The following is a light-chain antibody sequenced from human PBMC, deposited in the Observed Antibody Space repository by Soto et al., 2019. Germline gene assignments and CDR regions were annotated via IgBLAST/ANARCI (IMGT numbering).Light chain of an antibody. J-gene: IGLJ1*01. V-gene: IGLV1-40*01. CDR2: GNS. Sequence: QSVLTQPPSVSGSPGQSVSVACTRISANIGAGYDVHWYQQLPGTAPKLLIYGNSNRPSGVPDRFSGSKSGTSASLAITGLQAEDEADYYCQSYDSSLSGLVFGTGTKVTVL. CDR1: SANIGAGYD. CDR3: QSYDSSLSGLV.